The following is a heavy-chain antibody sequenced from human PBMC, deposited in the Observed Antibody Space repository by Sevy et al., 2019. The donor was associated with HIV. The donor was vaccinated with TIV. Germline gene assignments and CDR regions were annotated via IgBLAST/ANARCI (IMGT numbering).Heavy chain of an antibody. CDR1: GGSISASSYD. CDR3: ARQGGIVDRAFDY. CDR2: MFYSGTT. D-gene: IGHD2-21*01. V-gene: IGHV4-39*01. J-gene: IGHJ4*02. Sequence: SETLSLTCTVSGGSISASSYDWGWIRQPPGMGLEWIGSMFYSGTTYYNSSLKSRVTISVDTSKNQFSLRMNSVTAADTAVYYWARQGGIVDRAFDYWGQGTLVTVSS.